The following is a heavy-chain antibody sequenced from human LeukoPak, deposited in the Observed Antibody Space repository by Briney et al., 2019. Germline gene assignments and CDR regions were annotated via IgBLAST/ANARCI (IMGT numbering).Heavy chain of an antibody. Sequence: PGGSLRLSCAASGFTFSGYAISWVRQAPGKGLEWVSAVSASGDGTYYADSVKGRFTISRDNSKNTLFLQMNGLRAEDTAIYYCAKETTLSTIFITIDYWGQGSLVAVSS. CDR3: AKETTLSTIFITIDY. CDR2: VSASGDGT. V-gene: IGHV3-23*01. CDR1: GFTFSGYA. J-gene: IGHJ4*02. D-gene: IGHD3-22*01.